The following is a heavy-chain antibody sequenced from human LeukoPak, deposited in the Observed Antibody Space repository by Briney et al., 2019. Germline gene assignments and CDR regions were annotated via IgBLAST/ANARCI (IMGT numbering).Heavy chain of an antibody. CDR1: GFIFSTYG. Sequence: GGSLRLSCAAPGFIFSTYGIYWVCQAPGRGLERVAFIRQDGSIKNYADSVKGRSTISTDNSKNTLYLQMNSLRAEDTAVYYCAKDSLADIDYWGQGTLVTVSS. CDR2: IRQDGSIK. J-gene: IGHJ4*02. CDR3: AKDSLADIDY. D-gene: IGHD3-16*01. V-gene: IGHV3-30*02.